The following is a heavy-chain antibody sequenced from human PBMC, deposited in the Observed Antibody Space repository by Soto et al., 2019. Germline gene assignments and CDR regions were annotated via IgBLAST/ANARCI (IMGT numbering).Heavy chain of an antibody. CDR2: IYPGDSDT. Sequence: GESLKISCKGSGYSFTSYWIGWVRQMPGKGLEWMGIIYPGDSDTRYSPSFQGQVTISADKSISTAYLQWSSLKASDTAMYYCARHGNDFWSDTYYYYYGMDVWGQGTTVTVSS. J-gene: IGHJ6*02. D-gene: IGHD3-3*01. CDR3: ARHGNDFWSDTYYYYYGMDV. CDR1: GYSFTSYW. V-gene: IGHV5-51*01.